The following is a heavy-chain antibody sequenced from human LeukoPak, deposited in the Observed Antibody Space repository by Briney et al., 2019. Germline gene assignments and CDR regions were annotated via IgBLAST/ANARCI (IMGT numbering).Heavy chain of an antibody. CDR3: ARDAAYDSSGYLFDY. Sequence: GRSLRLSCAASGFTFSSYGMHWVRQAPGKGLEWVAVIWYDGSNKYYADSVKGRFTISRDNSKNTLYLQMNSLRAEDTAVYYCARDAAYDSSGYLFDYWGQGTLVTVSS. D-gene: IGHD3-22*01. V-gene: IGHV3-33*01. CDR2: IWYDGSNK. J-gene: IGHJ4*02. CDR1: GFTFSSYG.